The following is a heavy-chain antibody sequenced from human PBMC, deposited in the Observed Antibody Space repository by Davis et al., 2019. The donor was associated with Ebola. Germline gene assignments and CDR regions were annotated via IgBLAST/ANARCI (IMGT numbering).Heavy chain of an antibody. CDR1: GYTFTSYA. J-gene: IGHJ6*02. Sequence: ASVKVSCKASGYTFTSYAMNWVRQAPGQGLEWMGWINTNTGNPTYAQGFTGRFVFSLDTSVSTAYLQISSLKAEDTAVYYCARVITIFGAVVGMDVWGQGTTVTVSS. CDR3: ARVITIFGAVVGMDV. V-gene: IGHV7-4-1*02. CDR2: INTNTGNP. D-gene: IGHD3-3*01.